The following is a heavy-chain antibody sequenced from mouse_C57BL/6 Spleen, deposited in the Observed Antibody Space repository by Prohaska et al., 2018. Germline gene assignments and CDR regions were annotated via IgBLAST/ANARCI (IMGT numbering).Heavy chain of an antibody. CDR1: GLTFSDYG. CDR2: ISSGSSNI. Sequence: EVQLVESGGGLVKPGVSLYLSCAASGLTFSDYGMHWVRQSPETGMECVAYISSGSSNIYYADTVKGRFTSSRDNAKNTLFLQMTSLRFEDTAMYYCAPLLRNYYAMDYWGQGTSVTVAS. CDR3: APLLRNYYAMDY. D-gene: IGHD1-1*01. J-gene: IGHJ4*01. V-gene: IGHV5-17*01.